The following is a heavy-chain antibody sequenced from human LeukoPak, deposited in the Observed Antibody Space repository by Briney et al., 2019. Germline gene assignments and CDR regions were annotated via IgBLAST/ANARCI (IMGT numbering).Heavy chain of an antibody. J-gene: IGHJ4*02. D-gene: IGHD5-24*01. CDR1: GVSISSHY. CDR2: IYYSGRT. Sequence: PTETLSLTCSVSGVSISSHYWSWIRQPPGKGLEWVGYIYYSGRTNNNPSLKSQLSISLDPSKTKSSLKLTSVTPADTAVYYCARGGGYTDGYRSFDYWGQGTLVTVSS. CDR3: ARGGGYTDGYRSFDY. V-gene: IGHV4-59*11.